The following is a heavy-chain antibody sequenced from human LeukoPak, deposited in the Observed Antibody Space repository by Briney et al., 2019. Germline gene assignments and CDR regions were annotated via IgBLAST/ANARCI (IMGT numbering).Heavy chain of an antibody. D-gene: IGHD3-3*01. Sequence: GASVKVSCKASGGTFSSYAISWVRQAPGQGLEWMGGIIPIFGTANYAQKFQGRVTITADESTSTAYMELSSLRSEDTAVYYCARDSYELAYFDYWGQGTLVTVSS. CDR3: ARDSYELAYFDY. CDR2: IIPIFGTA. J-gene: IGHJ4*02. V-gene: IGHV1-69*13. CDR1: GGTFSSYA.